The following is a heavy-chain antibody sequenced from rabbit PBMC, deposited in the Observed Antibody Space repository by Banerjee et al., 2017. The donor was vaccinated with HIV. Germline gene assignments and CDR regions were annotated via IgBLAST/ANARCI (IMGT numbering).Heavy chain of an antibody. CDR2: IYAGSSGST. V-gene: IGHV1S45*01. CDR1: GFSFSSTYW. Sequence: QEQLEESGGDLVKPEGSLTLTCTASGFSFSSTYWICWVRQASGKGLEWIACIYAGSSGSTYYASWAKGRFTISKTSSTTVTLQMTSLTAADTATYFCARVLEYSYDDYNDGQTRLDLWGQGTLVTV. D-gene: IGHD2-1*01. CDR3: ARVLEYSYDDYNDGQTRLDL. J-gene: IGHJ3*01.